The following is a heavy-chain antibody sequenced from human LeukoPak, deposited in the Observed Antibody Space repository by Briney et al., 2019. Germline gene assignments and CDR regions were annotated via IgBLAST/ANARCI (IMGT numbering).Heavy chain of an antibody. CDR1: GFTVSSNY. D-gene: IGHD5-18*01. CDR2: IYSGGST. J-gene: IGHJ4*02. Sequence: QAGGSLRLSCAASGFTVSSNYMSWVRQAPGKGLEWVSIIYSGGSTYYADSVKGRFTISRDNSKNTLYLQMNSLRAKDTAVYFCVRVGYSDGYGDWNHFDYWGQGTLVTVSS. V-gene: IGHV3-66*02. CDR3: VRVGYSDGYGDWNHFDY.